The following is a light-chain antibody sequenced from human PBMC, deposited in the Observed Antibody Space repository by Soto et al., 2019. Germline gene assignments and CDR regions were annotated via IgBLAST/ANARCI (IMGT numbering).Light chain of an antibody. CDR3: QVWDSSSDSWV. J-gene: IGLJ3*02. V-gene: IGLV3-21*02. CDR1: NIGNKS. CDR2: DDS. Sequence: SYELTQPPSVSVAPGQTAMITCGGNNIGNKSVHWYQQRPGQAPVLVVYDDSDRPSGIPDRFSGSNSGNTATLIISRVEAGDEADYYCQVWDSSSDSWVFGGGTQLTVL.